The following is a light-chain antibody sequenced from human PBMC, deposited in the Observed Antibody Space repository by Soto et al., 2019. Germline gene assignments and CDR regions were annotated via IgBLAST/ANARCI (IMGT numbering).Light chain of an antibody. J-gene: IGKJ3*01. CDR2: AAS. V-gene: IGKV1-39*01. CDR1: QTISDY. CDR3: QQSYTAPYN. Sequence: DIQMTQSPSSLSASVGDRVTITCRTSQTISDYLSWYQQKPGKAPRLLIYAASTLQSGVPSRFTGSGSGTYFTLTISSLQPDDFATYYCQQSYTAPYNFGPGTKVDIK.